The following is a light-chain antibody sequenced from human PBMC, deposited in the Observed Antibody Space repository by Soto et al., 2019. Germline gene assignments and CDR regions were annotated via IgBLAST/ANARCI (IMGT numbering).Light chain of an antibody. Sequence: DIVMTQSPDSLAVSLGERATINCRSSQSILDSPNNKNYLAWYQQKPGQPPKLLIYWASTRGSGVPDRFSGSGSGTDFTLTISSLQAEDVAVHYCQQYYNTPPWTFGQGTKVEIK. CDR1: QSILDSPNNKNY. CDR3: QQYYNTPPWT. J-gene: IGKJ1*01. V-gene: IGKV4-1*01. CDR2: WAS.